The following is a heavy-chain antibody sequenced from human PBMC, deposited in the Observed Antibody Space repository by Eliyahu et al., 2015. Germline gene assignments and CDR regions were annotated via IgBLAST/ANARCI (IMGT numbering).Heavy chain of an antibody. Sequence: LEWVSYISSGGSTMYYADSVKGRFTISRDNAKNSLYLQMNSLRAEDTAVYYCARGRRSGYAADWGQGTLVTVSS. J-gene: IGHJ4*02. D-gene: IGHD5-12*01. CDR2: ISSGGSTM. CDR3: ARGRRSGYAAD. V-gene: IGHV3-48*03.